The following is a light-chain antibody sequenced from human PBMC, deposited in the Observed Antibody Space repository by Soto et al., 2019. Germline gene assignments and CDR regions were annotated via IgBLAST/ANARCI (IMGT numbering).Light chain of an antibody. V-gene: IGLV2-14*03. J-gene: IGLJ1*01. CDR2: GVS. CDR1: SSDVGAYKY. CDR3: SSFTGPTTLDV. Sequence: QSALTQPASVSGSPGQSVTISCTGTSSDVGAYKYVSWYQKHPGKAPKLMIYGVSNRPSGVSNRFSGSKSGNTAFLTISVLRPEDEADYYCSSFTGPTTLDVFGTGTKLTVL.